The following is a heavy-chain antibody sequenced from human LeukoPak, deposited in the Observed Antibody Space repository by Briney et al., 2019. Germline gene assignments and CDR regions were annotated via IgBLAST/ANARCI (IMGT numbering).Heavy chain of an antibody. CDR3: AKWGTFVVVPAAIVY. J-gene: IGHJ4*02. CDR2: ISGSGGST. D-gene: IGHD2-2*01. CDR1: GFTFSSHA. Sequence: PGGSPRLSCAASGFTFSSHAMSWVRQAPGKGLEWVSAISGSGGSTYYADSVKGRFTISRDNSKNTLYLQMNSLRAEDTAVYYCAKWGTFVVVPAAIVYWGQGTLVTVSS. V-gene: IGHV3-23*01.